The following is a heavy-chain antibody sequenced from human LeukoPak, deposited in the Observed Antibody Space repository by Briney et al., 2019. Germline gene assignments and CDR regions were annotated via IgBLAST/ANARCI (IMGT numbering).Heavy chain of an antibody. CDR3: AKAGEYQLQAHYYYYMDA. J-gene: IGHJ6*03. CDR1: GFTFSSYA. D-gene: IGHD2-2*01. Sequence: GGSLRLSCAASGFTFSSYAMSWVRQAPGKGLEWVSAISGSGGSTYYADSVKGRFTISRDNSKNTLYLQMNSLRAEDTAVYYCAKAGEYQLQAHYYYYMDAWGKGTTVTVSS. CDR2: ISGSGGST. V-gene: IGHV3-23*01.